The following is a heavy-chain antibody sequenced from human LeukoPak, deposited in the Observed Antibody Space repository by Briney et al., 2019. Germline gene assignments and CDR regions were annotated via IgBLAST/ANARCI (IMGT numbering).Heavy chain of an antibody. J-gene: IGHJ5*02. D-gene: IGHD3-3*01. CDR3: AGYEGSAPFDP. Sequence: GGSLRLFCAASGFTFSSYAMSWVRQAPGKGLEWVSAISGSGGSTYYADSVKGRFTISRDNSKNTLYLQMNSLRAEDTAVYYCAGYEGSAPFDPWGQGTLVTVSS. CDR1: GFTFSSYA. V-gene: IGHV3-23*01. CDR2: ISGSGGST.